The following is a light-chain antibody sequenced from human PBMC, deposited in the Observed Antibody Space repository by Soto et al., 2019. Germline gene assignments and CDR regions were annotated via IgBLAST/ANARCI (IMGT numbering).Light chain of an antibody. Sequence: IQLSQSPSALSATVRDRVTITCRASQGISTYLAWYQQKPGKAPNLLIYVASTLQSGVPSRFSGSGSGTGFTLTICSLQAEDFAIYYCPQLDSFPFSFGGGTKV. CDR1: QGISTY. CDR3: PQLDSFPFS. J-gene: IGKJ4*01. CDR2: VAS. V-gene: IGKV1-9*01.